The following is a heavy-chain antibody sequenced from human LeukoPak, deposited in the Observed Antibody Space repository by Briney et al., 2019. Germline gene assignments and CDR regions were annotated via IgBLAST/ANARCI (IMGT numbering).Heavy chain of an antibody. J-gene: IGHJ6*03. D-gene: IGHD3-3*01. CDR3: ARDAVTIFGVVRPYYMDV. CDR2: INWNGGST. Sequence: PGGSLRLSCAASGFTFDDYGMSWVRQAPGKGLEWVSGINWNGGSTGYADSVKGRFTISRDTAKNSLYLQMNSLRAEDTAVYYCARDAVTIFGVVRPYYMDVWGKGTTVTVSS. CDR1: GFTFDDYG. V-gene: IGHV3-20*04.